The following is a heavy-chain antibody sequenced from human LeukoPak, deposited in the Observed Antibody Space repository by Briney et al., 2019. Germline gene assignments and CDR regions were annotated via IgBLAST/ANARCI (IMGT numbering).Heavy chain of an antibody. Sequence: PSETLSLTCAVSGGSISSTNWWSWVRPPPGKGLEWIGEIYRSGTTNYKPSLKSRVTISLDKSRNHFSLKLTSVTAADTAVYYCARDPALAYCGGDCFDFDYWGQGTLVTVSS. D-gene: IGHD2-21*02. J-gene: IGHJ4*02. CDR1: GGSISSTNW. CDR2: IYRSGTT. CDR3: ARDPALAYCGGDCFDFDY. V-gene: IGHV4-4*02.